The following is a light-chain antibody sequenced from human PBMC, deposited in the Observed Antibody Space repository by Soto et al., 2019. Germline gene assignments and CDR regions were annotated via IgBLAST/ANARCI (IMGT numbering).Light chain of an antibody. V-gene: IGLV2-14*01. CDR2: DVS. CDR3: SSYASGSSVV. J-gene: IGLJ2*01. CDR1: SSDVGGYNF. Sequence: QSALTQPASVSGSPGQSITISCTGTSSDVGGYNFVSWYQQYPGKAPKIMIYDVSNRPSGVSNRFTGSKSGNTASLTISGLQAEDEADYYCSSYASGSSVVFGGGTKLTV.